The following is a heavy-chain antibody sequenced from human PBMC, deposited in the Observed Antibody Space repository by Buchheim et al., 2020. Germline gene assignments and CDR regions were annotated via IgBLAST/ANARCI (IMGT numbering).Heavy chain of an antibody. D-gene: IGHD5-18*01. CDR1: GFTFSSYA. V-gene: IGHV3-30*04. CDR2: ISYDGSNK. CDR3: ARPLNTAMVGSPLDY. Sequence: QVQLVESGGGVVQPGRSLRLSCAASGFTFSSYAMHWVRQAPGKGLEWVAVISYDGSNKYYADSVKGRFTISRDNSKNTLYLQMNSLRAEDTAVYHCARPLNTAMVGSPLDYWGQGTL. J-gene: IGHJ4*02.